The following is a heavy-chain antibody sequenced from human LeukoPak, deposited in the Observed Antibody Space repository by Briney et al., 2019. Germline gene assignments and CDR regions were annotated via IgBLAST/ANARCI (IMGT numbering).Heavy chain of an antibody. CDR2: IYYSGST. J-gene: IGHJ4*02. CDR3: ARGARSDDILTGYYPHY. V-gene: IGHV4-59*08. D-gene: IGHD3-9*01. CDR1: GGSISSYY. Sequence: PSETLSLTCTASGGSISSYYWSWIRQPPGKGLEWIGYIYYSGSTNYNPSLKSRVTISVDTSKNQFSLKLSSVTAADTAVYYCARGARSDDILTGYYPHYWGQGTLVTVSS.